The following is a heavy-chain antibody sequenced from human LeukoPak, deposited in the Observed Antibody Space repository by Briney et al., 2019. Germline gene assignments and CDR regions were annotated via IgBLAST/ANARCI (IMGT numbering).Heavy chain of an antibody. CDR2: IYYSGST. Sequence: SETLSLTCTVSGGSISSYYWSWIRQSPGKGLEWIGHIYYSGSTNYNPSLKSRVTISVDTSRNQFSLKLSSVTAADTAVYYCARNYDSGGYTTFAYWGQGTLVTVSS. D-gene: IGHD3-22*01. V-gene: IGHV4-59*01. CDR3: ARNYDSGGYTTFAY. CDR1: GGSISSYY. J-gene: IGHJ4*02.